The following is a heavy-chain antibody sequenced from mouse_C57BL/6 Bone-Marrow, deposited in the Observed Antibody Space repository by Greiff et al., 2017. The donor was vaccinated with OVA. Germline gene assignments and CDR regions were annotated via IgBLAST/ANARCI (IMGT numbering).Heavy chain of an antibody. CDR1: GFTFSDYY. J-gene: IGHJ4*01. CDR3: ARSPVVATNAMDY. CDR2: ISNGGGST. D-gene: IGHD1-1*01. V-gene: IGHV5-12*01. Sequence: EVKLVESGGGLVQPGGSLKLSCAASGFTFSDYYMYWVRQTPEKRLEWVAYISNGGGSTYYPDTVKGRFTISRDNAKNTLYLQMSRLKSEDTAMYYCARSPVVATNAMDYWGQGTSVTVSS.